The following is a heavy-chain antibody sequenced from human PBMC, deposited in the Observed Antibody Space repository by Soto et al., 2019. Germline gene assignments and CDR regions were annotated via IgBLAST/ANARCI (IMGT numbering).Heavy chain of an antibody. D-gene: IGHD5-18*01. J-gene: IGHJ6*02. V-gene: IGHV4-34*01. CDR1: GGSFSGYY. CDR2: INHSGST. CDR3: ASGGLWFRYGMDV. Sequence: SETLSLTCAVYGGSFSGYYWSWIRQPPGKGLEWIGEINHSGSTNYNLSLKSRVTISVDTSKNQFSLKLSSVTAADTAVYYCASGGLWFRYGMDVWGQGTTVTVSS.